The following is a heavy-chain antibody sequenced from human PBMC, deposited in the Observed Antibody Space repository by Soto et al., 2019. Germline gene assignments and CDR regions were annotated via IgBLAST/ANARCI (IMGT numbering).Heavy chain of an antibody. CDR1: GFTFSRYT. CDR3: AQISIAVVVAAIGY. V-gene: IGHV3-23*01. CDR2: ISGSDGST. D-gene: IGHD2-15*01. J-gene: IGHJ4*02. Sequence: PVGSLRLSCAASGFTFSRYTMSWVRQAPGKGLEWVSAISGSDGSTYYADSVKGRFTISRDISKNTLYLQMNSLRAEDTAVYYCAQISIAVVVAAIGYWGQGTLVTVSS.